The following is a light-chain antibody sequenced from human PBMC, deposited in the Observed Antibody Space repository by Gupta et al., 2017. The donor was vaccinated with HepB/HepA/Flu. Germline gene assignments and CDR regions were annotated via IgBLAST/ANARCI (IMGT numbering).Light chain of an antibody. CDR1: GSNIGSGYV. CDR2: HNN. V-gene: IGLV1-40*01. Sequence: SLLTQPPSVSGAPGRRLITSSPGSGSNIGSGYVVHWYQKLPGTAPKLLIFHNNKRPSGAPDRFSGSKSGASTSLAITGLQADDEAVYCCLSYDRGLSGWVFGGGTQLTVL. CDR3: LSYDRGLSGWV. J-gene: IGLJ3*02.